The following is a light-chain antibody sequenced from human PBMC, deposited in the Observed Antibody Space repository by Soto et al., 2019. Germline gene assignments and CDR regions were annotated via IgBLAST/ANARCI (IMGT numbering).Light chain of an antibody. J-gene: IGLJ1*01. Sequence: QSALTQPPSASGSPGQSVTISCTGTSSDVGAYIYVSWYQQHPGKAPKLIIYEVNKRPSGVPDRLSGSKSGNTASLTVSGLQAEDEADYYCSSYAGSSNVFGTGTKLTVL. CDR3: SSYAGSSNV. CDR1: SSDVGAYIY. V-gene: IGLV2-8*01. CDR2: EVN.